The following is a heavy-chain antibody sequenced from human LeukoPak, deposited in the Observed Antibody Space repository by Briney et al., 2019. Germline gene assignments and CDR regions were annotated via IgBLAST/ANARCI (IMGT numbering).Heavy chain of an antibody. CDR1: VGSISSSSYY. V-gene: IGHV4-39*01. CDR2: IYYSGST. D-gene: IGHD3-22*01. CDR3: ASLSPYYYDSSGNNFDY. J-gene: IGHJ4*02. Sequence: SETLSLTCTVSVGSISSSSYYWGWIRQPPGKGLEWIGSIYYSGSTYYNPSLKSRVTLSVDTSKNQFSLKLSSVSAADTAVYYCASLSPYYYDSSGNNFDYWGQGTLVTVSS.